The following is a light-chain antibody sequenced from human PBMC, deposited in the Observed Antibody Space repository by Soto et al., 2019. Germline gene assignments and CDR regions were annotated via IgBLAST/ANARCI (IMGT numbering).Light chain of an antibody. Sequence: DIQMTQTPSSLSTSVGDTVTITCRASQGISHFLNWYQQRPGKAPKLLIYGASSLHTGVPPRFSGSGSGTELTLTISTLQPEDFSTYYCQQSDSPPHTFGQGTYLEIK. V-gene: IGKV1-39*01. CDR2: GAS. CDR1: QGISHF. J-gene: IGKJ2*01. CDR3: QQSDSPPHT.